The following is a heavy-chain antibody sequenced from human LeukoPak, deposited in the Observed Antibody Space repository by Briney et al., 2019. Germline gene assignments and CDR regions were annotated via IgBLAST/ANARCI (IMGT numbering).Heavy chain of an antibody. CDR2: ISGSGGST. D-gene: IGHD3-10*01. CDR3: AKDHGSCPRLNWCDP. V-gene: IGHV3-23*01. Sequence: PGGSLRLSCAASGFTFSSYAMSWVRQAPGKGLEWVSAISGSGGSTYYADSVKGRFTISRDNSKHTLYLQMNSLRAEDTAVYYCAKDHGSCPRLNWCDPWGQGTLVTVSS. CDR1: GFTFSSYA. J-gene: IGHJ5*02.